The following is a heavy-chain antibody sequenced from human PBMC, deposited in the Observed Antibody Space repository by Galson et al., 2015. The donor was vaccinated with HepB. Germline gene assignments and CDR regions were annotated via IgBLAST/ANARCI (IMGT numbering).Heavy chain of an antibody. CDR2: ISYDGSNK. Sequence: SLRLSCAASGFTFSSYGMHWVRQAPGKGLEWVAVISYDGSNKYYADSVKGRFTISRDNSKNTLYLQMNSLRAEDTAVYYCAKSRVSGRVFLAAFDIWGQGTMVTVSS. CDR3: AKSRVSGRVFLAAFDI. J-gene: IGHJ3*02. CDR1: GFTFSSYG. D-gene: IGHD3-10*01. V-gene: IGHV3-30*18.